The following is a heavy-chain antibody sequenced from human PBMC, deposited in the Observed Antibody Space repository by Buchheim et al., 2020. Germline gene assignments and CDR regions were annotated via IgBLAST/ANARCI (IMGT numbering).Heavy chain of an antibody. CDR3: AKANIQLPTKNYFDY. Sequence: EVQLLESGGGSVQPGGSLRLSCVASGFTFSNYAMTWVRQAPGKGLEWVSSNSGSGGSTYYADSVKGRFTFSRDNSKNTLYLQMNSLRAEDTAVYYCAKANIQLPTKNYFDYWGQGTL. V-gene: IGHV3-23*01. D-gene: IGHD1-1*01. J-gene: IGHJ4*02. CDR2: NSGSGGST. CDR1: GFTFSNYA.